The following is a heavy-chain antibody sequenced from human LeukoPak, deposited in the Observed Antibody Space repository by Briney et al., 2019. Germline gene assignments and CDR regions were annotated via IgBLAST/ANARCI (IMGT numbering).Heavy chain of an antibody. CDR2: ISSSSSYI. Sequence: PGGSLRLSCAASGFTFSSYSMNWVRQAPGKGLEWVSSISSSSSYIYYADSVKGRFTISRDNAKNSLYLQMNSLRAEDTAVYYCASWATVVHFDYWGQGTLVTVSS. D-gene: IGHD4-23*01. CDR1: GFTFSSYS. J-gene: IGHJ4*02. CDR3: ASWATVVHFDY. V-gene: IGHV3-21*01.